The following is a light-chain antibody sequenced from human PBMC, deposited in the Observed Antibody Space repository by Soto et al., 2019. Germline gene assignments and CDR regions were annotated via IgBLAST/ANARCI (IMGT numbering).Light chain of an antibody. J-gene: IGKJ2*01. Sequence: ESVLTQSPGTLSLSPGERAALSCRASQSVSSSYLAWYQQKSGQAPRLLIYAASTRATGIPDRFSGSGSGTYSASTFSNTEPEAFAVYYCQLYGSSPPRYTFGQGTKLEIK. V-gene: IGKV3-20*01. CDR3: QLYGSSPPRYT. CDR2: AAS. CDR1: QSVSSSY.